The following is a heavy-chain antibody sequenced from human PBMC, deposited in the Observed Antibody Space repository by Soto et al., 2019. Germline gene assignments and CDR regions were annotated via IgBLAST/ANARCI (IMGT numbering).Heavy chain of an antibody. V-gene: IGHV5-51*01. CDR1: GYSFTSYW. CDR3: ARVWFGELSNYFDN. D-gene: IGHD3-10*01. J-gene: IGHJ4*02. Sequence: GESLKISCKGSGYSFTSYWIGWVRQMPGEGLEWMGIIYPGDSDTIYSPSFQGQATISADKSIGTAYLQWSSLKASDTAMYYCARVWFGELSNYFDNWGQGTLVTVSS. CDR2: IYPGDSDT.